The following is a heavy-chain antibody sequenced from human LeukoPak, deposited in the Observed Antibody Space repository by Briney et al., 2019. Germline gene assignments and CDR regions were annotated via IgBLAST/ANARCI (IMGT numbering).Heavy chain of an antibody. D-gene: IGHD5-24*01. CDR3: AKVPDAYNYGH. Sequence: TGGSLRLSCAASGFPFSGSAMSWVRQAPGKGLEWVSTISGLGDSTDYADSVKGRFSISRDNSKNTLYLQMNSLRAEDTAIYYCAKVPDAYNYGHWGRGTLVTVSS. CDR2: ISGLGDST. V-gene: IGHV3-23*01. CDR1: GFPFSGSA. J-gene: IGHJ4*02.